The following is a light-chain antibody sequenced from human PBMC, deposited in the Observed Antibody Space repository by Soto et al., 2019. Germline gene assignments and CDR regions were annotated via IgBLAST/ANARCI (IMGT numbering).Light chain of an antibody. CDR3: CSYATSSTYV. V-gene: IGLV2-23*01. J-gene: IGLJ1*01. Sequence: QSALTQPASVSGSPGQSIAISCTGTSSDVGSYNLVSWYQQHPGKAPKLMIYEDTKRPSGVSDRFSGSKSGNTASLTISGLQAEDEADYYCCSYATSSTYVFGTGTKLTVL. CDR2: EDT. CDR1: SSDVGSYNL.